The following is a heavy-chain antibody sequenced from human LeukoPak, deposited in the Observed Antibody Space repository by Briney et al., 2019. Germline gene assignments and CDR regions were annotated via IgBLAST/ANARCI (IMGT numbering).Heavy chain of an antibody. J-gene: IGHJ4*02. CDR3: ASSPGVIRPTSGWSLSFDY. V-gene: IGHV3-66*01. CDR2: IYSGGST. CDR1: GFTVSSNY. D-gene: IGHD6-19*01. Sequence: GGSLRLSCAASGFTVSSNYMSWVRQAPGKGLEWVSVIYSGGSTYYADSVKGRFTISRDNSKNTLYLQMNSLRAEDTAVYYCASSPGVIRPTSGWSLSFDYWGQGTLVTVSS.